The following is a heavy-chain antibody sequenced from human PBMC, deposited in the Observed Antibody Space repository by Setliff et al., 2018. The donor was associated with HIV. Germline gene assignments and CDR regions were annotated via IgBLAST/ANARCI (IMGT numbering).Heavy chain of an antibody. CDR3: SRGIAVAGHDFANTPGDI. Sequence: PGESLKISCHLSGNSFADFWIGWVRQMPGKGLEWVGFIYPGDSDTRYSPSFQGHVTISADKSTNTAFLQWSSLKASDSAMYYCSRGIAVAGHDFANTPGDIWGQGTMVTVSS. J-gene: IGHJ3*02. V-gene: IGHV5-51*01. CDR1: GNSFADFW. CDR2: IYPGDSDT. D-gene: IGHD6-19*01.